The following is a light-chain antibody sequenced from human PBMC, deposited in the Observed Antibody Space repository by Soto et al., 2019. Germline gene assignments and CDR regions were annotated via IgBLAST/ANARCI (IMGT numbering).Light chain of an antibody. J-gene: IGKJ5*01. Sequence: EVVMTQSPATLSVSPGERATLSCRASESVSRNLAWYQQKPGQAPRLLIYDASTRATGIPDRFSGGGSGTEFTLTISSLQSEDFVVYDCQQYNSWPPITFGQGTRLEIK. CDR1: ESVSRN. CDR2: DAS. CDR3: QQYNSWPPIT. V-gene: IGKV3-15*01.